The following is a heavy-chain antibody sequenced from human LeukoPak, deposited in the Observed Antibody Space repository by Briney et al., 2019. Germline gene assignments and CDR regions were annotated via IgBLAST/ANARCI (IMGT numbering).Heavy chain of an antibody. Sequence: GRSLRLSCAASGFTFSGYGMHWVRQAPGKGLEWVAGISYDGSNKYCADSVKGRFTISRDNSKNTLSLQMNSLRAEDTAVFYCAKYHCSGGSCYRYFDYWGQGTLVTVSS. D-gene: IGHD2-15*01. J-gene: IGHJ4*02. V-gene: IGHV3-30*18. CDR1: GFTFSGYG. CDR3: AKYHCSGGSCYRYFDY. CDR2: ISYDGSNK.